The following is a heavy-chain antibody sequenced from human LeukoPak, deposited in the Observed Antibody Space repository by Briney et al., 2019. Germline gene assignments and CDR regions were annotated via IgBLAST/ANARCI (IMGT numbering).Heavy chain of an antibody. CDR1: GFTFSSYW. CDR2: IYPGGNI. Sequence: GGSQRLSCAASGFTFSSYWMSWVRQAPGKGLQWVSVIYPGGNIYYVDSVKGRFIISRDNSKNTLSLQMNSLTADDTAVYYCVRGPRYYDDSGFHYGVFDIWGQGTLVTVSS. CDR3: VRGPRYYDDSGFHYGVFDI. D-gene: IGHD3-22*01. J-gene: IGHJ3*02. V-gene: IGHV3-53*01.